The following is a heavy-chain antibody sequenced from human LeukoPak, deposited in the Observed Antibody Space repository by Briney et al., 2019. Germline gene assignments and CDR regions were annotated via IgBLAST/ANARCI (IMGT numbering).Heavy chain of an antibody. CDR2: INHSGST. CDR3: ARGSNGLLWFGELLPYYYYMDV. Sequence: SETLSLTCAVYGGSFSGYYWSWIRQPPGKGLEWIGEINHSGSTNYSPSLKSRVTISVDTSKNQFSLKLSSVTAADTAVYYCARGSNGLLWFGELLPYYYYMDVWGKGTTVTVSS. V-gene: IGHV4-34*01. CDR1: GGSFSGYY. D-gene: IGHD3-10*01. J-gene: IGHJ6*03.